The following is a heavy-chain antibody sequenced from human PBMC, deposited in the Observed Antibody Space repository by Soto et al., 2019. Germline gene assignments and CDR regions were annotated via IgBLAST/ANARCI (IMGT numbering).Heavy chain of an antibody. CDR3: ATLVPAPIKLFPRLGWFDP. Sequence: SVKVSCKASGGTFSSETLTWLRQAPGQGLEWMGGIIPITDTANYAQKFQGRVTITADESTSTVYMELNSLRSEDTAVYYCATLVPAPIKLFPRLGWFDPWGQGTLVTV. J-gene: IGHJ5*02. CDR2: IIPITDTA. CDR1: GGTFSSET. V-gene: IGHV1-69*13. D-gene: IGHD2-2*02.